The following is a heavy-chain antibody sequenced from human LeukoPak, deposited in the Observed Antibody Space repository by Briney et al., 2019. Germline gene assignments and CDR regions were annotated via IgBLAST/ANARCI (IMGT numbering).Heavy chain of an antibody. CDR1: GYTFTSYD. CDR3: ARGPIRFLEWLHYFDY. CDR2: MNPNSGNT. D-gene: IGHD3-3*01. Sequence: ASVKVSCKASGYTFTSYDINWVRQATGQGLEWMGWMNPNSGNTGYAQKFQGRVTITRNTSISTAYMELSSLRSEDTAVYYCARGPIRFLEWLHYFDYWGQGTLVPVSS. V-gene: IGHV1-8*03. J-gene: IGHJ4*02.